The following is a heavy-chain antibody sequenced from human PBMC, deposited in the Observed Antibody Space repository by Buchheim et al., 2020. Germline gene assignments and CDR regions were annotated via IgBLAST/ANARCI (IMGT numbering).Heavy chain of an antibody. CDR2: ISYDGSNK. Sequence: QVQLVESGGGVVQPGRSLRLSCAASGFTFSSYGMHWVRQAPGKGLEWVAVISYDGSNKYYADSVKGRFTISRDNSKNTLYLQMNSLRAEDTAVYYCAKDRRVWYFDLWGRGTL. CDR3: AKDRRVWYFDL. J-gene: IGHJ2*01. D-gene: IGHD3-10*01. CDR1: GFTFSSYG. V-gene: IGHV3-30*18.